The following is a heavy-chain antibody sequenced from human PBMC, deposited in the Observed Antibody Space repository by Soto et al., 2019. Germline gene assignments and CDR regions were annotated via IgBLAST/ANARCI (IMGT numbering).Heavy chain of an antibody. J-gene: IGHJ5*02. CDR1: GFSLSNSG. CDR3: ATEGPNGYIPYNSET. D-gene: IGHD5-12*01. Sequence: VQLVESGGGLVPPGGSLRLSCLASGFSLSNSGMFWVRQAPGKGLEWISYISRSHSAIYYTDSVKGRFTMSRDDAKNSIFLQMNSLRDEDRAVYYCATEGPNGYIPYNSETWGQGVPVIVSS. CDR2: ISRSHSAI. V-gene: IGHV3-48*02.